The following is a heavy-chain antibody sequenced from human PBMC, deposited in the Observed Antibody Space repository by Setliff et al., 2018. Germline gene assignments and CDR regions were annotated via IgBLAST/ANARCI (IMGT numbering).Heavy chain of an antibody. V-gene: IGHV4-31*03. Sequence: SETLSLTCIVSGASISSDGYYWSWIRQHPGKGLDWIGYISYNGNTYYNPYLKGRVTISLDTSKNRFSLELSTVTAADAAVYYCARGRNVAARLLDSWGQGTLVTVSS. CDR2: ISYNGNT. CDR1: GASISSDGYY. D-gene: IGHD6-6*01. CDR3: ARGRNVAARLLDS. J-gene: IGHJ4*02.